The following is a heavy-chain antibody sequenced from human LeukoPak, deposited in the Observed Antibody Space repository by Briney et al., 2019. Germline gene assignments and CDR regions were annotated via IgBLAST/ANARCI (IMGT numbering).Heavy chain of an antibody. Sequence: AGSLRLSCAASGFTFSSYSMNWVPQAPGKGLEGVSSISSSSSYIYYADSVKGRFTISRDNAKNSLHLQMTSHGAAVSAVSYGARMRMGSSSSPNDDRGQEITVTVSS. CDR1: GFTFSSYS. J-gene: IGHJ4*02. D-gene: IGHD6-13*01. V-gene: IGHV3-21*01. CDR2: ISSSSSYI. CDR3: ARMRMGSSSSPNDD.